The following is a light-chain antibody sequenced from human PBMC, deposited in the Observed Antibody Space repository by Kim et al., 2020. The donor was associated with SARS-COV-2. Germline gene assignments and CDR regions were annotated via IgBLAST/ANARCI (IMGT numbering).Light chain of an antibody. CDR1: QSVGNS. J-gene: IGKJ4*01. CDR3: QQRYSWPRT. V-gene: IGKV3-11*01. Sequence: EIVLTQSPATLSLSPGERATLSCRASQSVGNSLAWFQQKPGQAPRLLIFETSNRATGIPARFSGSGSGTGFTLTISSLEPEDFAVYYCQQRYSWPRTFGGGTKVEIK. CDR2: ETS.